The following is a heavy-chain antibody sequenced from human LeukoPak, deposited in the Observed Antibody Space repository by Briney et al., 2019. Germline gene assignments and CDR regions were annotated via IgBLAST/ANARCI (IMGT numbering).Heavy chain of an antibody. CDR2: IYYSGST. CDR3: ARGTLEGEWLLYYYYGMDV. D-gene: IGHD3-3*01. Sequence: SETLSLTCTVSGGSISSYYWSWIRQPPGKGLEWIGYIYYSGSTNYNPSLKSRVTISVDTSKNQFSLKLSSVTAADTAVYYCARGTLEGEWLLYYYYGMDVWGQGTTVTVSS. V-gene: IGHV4-59*12. CDR1: GGSISSYY. J-gene: IGHJ6*02.